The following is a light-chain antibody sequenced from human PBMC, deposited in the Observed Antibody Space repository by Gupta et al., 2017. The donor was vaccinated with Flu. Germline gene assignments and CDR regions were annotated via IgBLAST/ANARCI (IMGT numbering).Light chain of an antibody. CDR1: SSDVGGYNF. CDR3: CSYAGISSV. J-gene: IGLJ1*01. V-gene: IGLV2-8*01. CDR2: EVN. Sequence: ASGSPGQSVTISCTGTSSDVGGYNFVSWYQQHPGTAPKLIIYEVNKRTSGVPDRFSGSKSGNTASLTVSGLQAEDEADYYCCSYAGISSVFGTGTKVTVL.